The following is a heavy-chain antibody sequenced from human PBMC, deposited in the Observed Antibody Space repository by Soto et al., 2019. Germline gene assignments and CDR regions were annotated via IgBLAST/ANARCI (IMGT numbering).Heavy chain of an antibody. CDR2: TYYRSKWYN. V-gene: IGHV6-1*01. J-gene: IGHJ5*02. Sequence: SQTLSLTCSISGDSVSSNSAAWNWISQSPSRGLEWLGRTYYRSKWYNDYAVSVKSRITINPDTSKNQFSLQLNSVTPEDTAVYYCARDPPPCWSSTSCYTWAWFDPWGQGTLVTVSS. CDR3: ARDPPPCWSSTSCYTWAWFDP. D-gene: IGHD2-2*02. CDR1: GDSVSSNSAA.